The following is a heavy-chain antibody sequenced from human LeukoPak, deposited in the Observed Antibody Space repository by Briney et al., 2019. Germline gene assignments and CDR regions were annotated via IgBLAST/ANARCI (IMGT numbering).Heavy chain of an antibody. V-gene: IGHV4-4*09. CDR1: GGSINSFH. CDR2: INPSGGT. D-gene: IGHD4-23*01. CDR3: ATDYGGNSDWYFDV. Sequence: NPSETLSLTCTVSGGSINSFHWSWIRQPPGKGLEWIGYINPSGGTNYNPSLESRVTIPVDTSKKQFSLEVTSVTAADTAVYYCATDYGGNSDWYFDVWGRGTLVTVSS. J-gene: IGHJ2*01.